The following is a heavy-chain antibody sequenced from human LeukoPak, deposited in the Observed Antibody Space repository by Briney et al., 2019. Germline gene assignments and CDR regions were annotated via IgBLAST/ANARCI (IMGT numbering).Heavy chain of an antibody. D-gene: IGHD3-22*01. CDR2: IYHSGST. J-gene: IGHJ4*02. CDR1: GGSISSYY. CDR3: ARRDSSLS. V-gene: IGHV4-59*05. Sequence: SETLSLTCTVSGGSISSYYWSWIRQPPGKGLEWIGSIYHSGSTYYNPSLKSRVTISVDTSKNQFSLKLSSVTAADTAVYYCARRDSSLSWGQGTLVTVSS.